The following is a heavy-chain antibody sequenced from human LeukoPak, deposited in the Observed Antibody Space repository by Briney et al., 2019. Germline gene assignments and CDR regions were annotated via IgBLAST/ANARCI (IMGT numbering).Heavy chain of an antibody. J-gene: IGHJ4*02. CDR2: IWYGGSNK. CDR3: ARAIEDRDYFDY. CDR1: GFTFSSYG. V-gene: IGHV3-33*01. D-gene: IGHD1-14*01. Sequence: GGSLRLSCAASGFTFSSYGMHWVRQAPGKGLEWVAVIWYGGSNKYYADSVKGRFTISRDNSKNTLYLQMNSLRAEDTAVYYCARAIEDRDYFDYWGQGTLVTVSS.